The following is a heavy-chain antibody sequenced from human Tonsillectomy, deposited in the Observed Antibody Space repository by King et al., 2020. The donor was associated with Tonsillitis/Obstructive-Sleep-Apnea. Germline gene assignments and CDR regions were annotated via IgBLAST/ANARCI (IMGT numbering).Heavy chain of an antibody. Sequence: QLQESGSGLVKPSQTLSHTCAVSGGSISSGGYSWSWIRQPPGKGLGWIGYNYHSGSTYYNPSLKSRVTISVDRSKNQFSLKLSSVTAADTAVYYCASCNDYGDYFDYWGQGTLVTVSS. CDR3: ASCNDYGDYFDY. J-gene: IGHJ4*02. V-gene: IGHV4-30-2*01. D-gene: IGHD4-17*01. CDR1: GGSISSGGYS. CDR2: NYHSGST.